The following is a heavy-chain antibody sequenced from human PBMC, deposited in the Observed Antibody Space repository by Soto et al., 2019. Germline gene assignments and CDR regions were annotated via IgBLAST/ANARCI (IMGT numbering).Heavy chain of an antibody. J-gene: IGHJ6*03. V-gene: IGHV1-46*01. CDR2: INPSGGST. Sequence: GASVKVSCKASGYTFTSYYMHWVRQAPGQGLEWMGIINPSGGSTSYAQKFQGRVTITTDKSTSTAYMELRSLRSEDTAVYYCARGSTVTPYYYMDVWGKGTTVTSP. D-gene: IGHD4-4*01. CDR1: GYTFTSYY. CDR3: ARGSTVTPYYYMDV.